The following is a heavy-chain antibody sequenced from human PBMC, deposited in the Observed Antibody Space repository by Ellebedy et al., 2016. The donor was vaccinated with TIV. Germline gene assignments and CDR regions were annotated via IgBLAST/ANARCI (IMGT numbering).Heavy chain of an antibody. J-gene: IGHJ3*02. CDR1: GGSISSYY. D-gene: IGHD3-22*01. V-gene: IGHV4-59*08. CDR3: ARHSPAVNGLITLIGPNAFDI. Sequence: SETLSLTCTVSGGSISSYYWSWIRQPPGKGLEWIGYISHSGSTNYNSSLKRRVTILEDTSKNQFSLRLSYVTAADTAVYYCARHSPAVNGLITLIGPNAFDIWGQGTTVTVSS. CDR2: ISHSGST.